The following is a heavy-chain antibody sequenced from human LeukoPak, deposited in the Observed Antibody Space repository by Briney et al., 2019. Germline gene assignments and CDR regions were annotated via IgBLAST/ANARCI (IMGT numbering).Heavy chain of an antibody. V-gene: IGHV1-18*04. D-gene: IGHD3-16*02. CDR3: ARDQGFGYYDYVWGSYRLYYFDY. J-gene: IGHJ4*02. Sequence: ASVKVSCKASGYTFISYGISWVRQAPGQGLEWMGWISAYNGNTNYAQKLQGRVTMTTDTSTSTAYMELRSLSSDDTAVYYCARDQGFGYYDYVWGSYRLYYFDYWGQGTLVTVSS. CDR2: ISAYNGNT. CDR1: GYTFISYG.